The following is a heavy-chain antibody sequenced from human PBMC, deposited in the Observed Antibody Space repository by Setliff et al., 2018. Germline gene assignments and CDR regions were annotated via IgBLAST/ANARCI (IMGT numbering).Heavy chain of an antibody. CDR1: GYTFTSYY. D-gene: IGHD6-13*01. CDR3: TRGGAAAAGKKGVFEH. V-gene: IGHV1-46*01. J-gene: IGHJ4*02. CDR2: INTGGGSA. Sequence: ASVKVSCKASGYTFTSYYMYWVRQVPGQGPEWMGTINTGGGSASIVDQFQGRVTMTRDTSTSTVYMELNGLRSDDTAIYYCTRGGAAAAGKKGVFEHWGQGTLVTISS.